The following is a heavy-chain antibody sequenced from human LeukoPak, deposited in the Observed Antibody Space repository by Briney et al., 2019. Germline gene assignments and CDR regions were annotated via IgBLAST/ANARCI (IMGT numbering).Heavy chain of an antibody. D-gene: IGHD4-17*01. CDR2: IYYSGST. Sequence: SETLSLTCTVSGGSVSSGSYYWXWIRQPPGKGLEWIXXIYYSGSTTYNPSLKSRVTISVDMSKNKFSLKLSSVTAADTAVYYCTRVPNSTTARGYFDYWGQGTLVTVSS. V-gene: IGHV4-61*01. J-gene: IGHJ4*02. CDR3: TRVPNSTTARGYFDY. CDR1: GGSVSSGSYY.